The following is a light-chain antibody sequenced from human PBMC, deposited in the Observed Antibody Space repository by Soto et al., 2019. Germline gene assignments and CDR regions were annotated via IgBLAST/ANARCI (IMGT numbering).Light chain of an antibody. J-gene: IGKJ5*01. CDR1: QGIGND. CDR3: QQLNSYPIT. V-gene: IGKV1-17*01. Sequence: IQMTQSPSSLSASVGDRVTITCRASQGIGNDLGWYQQKSGKAPKLLIYAASTLQSGVPSRFSGSGSGTDFTLTISSLQSEDFATYYCQQLNSYPITFGQGTRLEIK. CDR2: AAS.